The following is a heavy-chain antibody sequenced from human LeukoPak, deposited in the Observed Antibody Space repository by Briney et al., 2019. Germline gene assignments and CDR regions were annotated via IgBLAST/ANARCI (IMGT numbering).Heavy chain of an antibody. CDR1: GFTFINYA. V-gene: IGHV3-23*01. CDR3: AKTRMGYYGSGSYYNGLNFDY. Sequence: GGSLRLSCAASGFTFINYAMNWVRQAPGKGLEWVSAISGAGGSTYYADSVKGRFTISRDNSKNTLYLQMNSLRAEDTAVYYCAKTRMGYYGSGSYYNGLNFDYWGQGTLVTVSS. CDR2: ISGAGGST. D-gene: IGHD3-10*01. J-gene: IGHJ4*02.